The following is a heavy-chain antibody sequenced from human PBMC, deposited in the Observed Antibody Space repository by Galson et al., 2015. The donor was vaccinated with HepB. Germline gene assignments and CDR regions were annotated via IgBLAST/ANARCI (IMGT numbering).Heavy chain of an antibody. Sequence: SLRLSCAASGFKLSSYSMNWVRQAPGNGLEWVSYVSSSSTIHYADSVKGRFILSRDIAKNSLYLQMNSLRDEDTAVYYCARDRDSGDYIISAFDTWGQGTMVTVSS. V-gene: IGHV3-48*02. CDR1: GFKLSSYS. CDR3: ARDRDSGDYIISAFDT. J-gene: IGHJ3*02. D-gene: IGHD4-17*01. CDR2: VSSSSTI.